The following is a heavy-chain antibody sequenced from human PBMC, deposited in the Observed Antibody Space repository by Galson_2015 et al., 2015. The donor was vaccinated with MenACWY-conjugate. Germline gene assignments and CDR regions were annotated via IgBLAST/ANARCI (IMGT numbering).Heavy chain of an antibody. Sequence: SLRLSCAASGFTFSTYSMNWVRQAPGRGLEWVSYIGGDGSPVFYGDSVKGRFTISRDNAKNSLYLQMNSLRDEDTALYYCARERGPYDAFDIWGQGTMVTVSS. CDR1: GFTFSTYS. CDR2: IGGDGSPV. J-gene: IGHJ3*02. CDR3: ARERGPYDAFDI. V-gene: IGHV3-48*02. D-gene: IGHD3-10*01.